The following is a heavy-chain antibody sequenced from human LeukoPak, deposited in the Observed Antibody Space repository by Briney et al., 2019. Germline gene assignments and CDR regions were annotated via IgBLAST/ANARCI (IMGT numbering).Heavy chain of an antibody. D-gene: IGHD4-17*01. CDR1: GFTFSSYG. CDR3: ARAVYGDYLDY. J-gene: IGHJ4*02. V-gene: IGHV3-33*01. Sequence: PGRSLRLSCAASGFTFSSYGMHWVRQAPGKGLEWVAVIWYDGSNKYYADSVKGRFTISRDNSKNTLYLQMSSLRAEDTAVYYCARAVYGDYLDYWGQGTLVTVSS. CDR2: IWYDGSNK.